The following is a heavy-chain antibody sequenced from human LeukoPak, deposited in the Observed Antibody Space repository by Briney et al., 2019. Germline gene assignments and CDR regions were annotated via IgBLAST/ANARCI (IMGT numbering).Heavy chain of an antibody. CDR2: INTDRRNT. D-gene: IGHD6-6*01. CDR1: GVTFSQSW. Sequence: PGGSLRLSCVVSGVTFSQSWMHWVRQVPGKGLVWVSRINTDRRNTIYADSVKGRFTISRDNAKNTLYLQMNSLRAEDTAVYYCARDQSIAGPTTADYWGKGTLVSVSS. J-gene: IGHJ4*02. CDR3: ARDQSIAGPTTADY. V-gene: IGHV3-74*01.